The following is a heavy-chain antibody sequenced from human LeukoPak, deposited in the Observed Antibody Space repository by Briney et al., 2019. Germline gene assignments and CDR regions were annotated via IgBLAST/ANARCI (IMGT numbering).Heavy chain of an antibody. Sequence: GGSLRLSCAASGFTFDDYAMHWVRQAPGKGLEWVSGISWNSGSIGYADSVKGRFTISRDNAKNSLYLQMNSLRAEDTALYCCAVLGDYYDSSGYYPPGGDAFDIWGQGTMVTVSS. J-gene: IGHJ3*02. CDR2: ISWNSGSI. V-gene: IGHV3-9*01. CDR1: GFTFDDYA. D-gene: IGHD3-22*01. CDR3: AVLGDYYDSSGYYPPGGDAFDI.